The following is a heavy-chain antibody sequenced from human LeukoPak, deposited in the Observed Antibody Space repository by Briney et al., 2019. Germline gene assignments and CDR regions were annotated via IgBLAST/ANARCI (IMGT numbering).Heavy chain of an antibody. CDR3: ARELPYSQR. D-gene: IGHD1-26*01. V-gene: IGHV3-23*01. CDR2: IHGSGSST. Sequence: GGSLSLSCAASGFTFCTSAMNWVGQSPGKGLEWASSIHGSGSSTYYADSVKGRFTISRDNSKNTLYLQMNSLRPEDTAIYYSARELPYSQRWRRETLVTVSS. J-gene: IGHJ1*01. CDR1: GFTFCTSA.